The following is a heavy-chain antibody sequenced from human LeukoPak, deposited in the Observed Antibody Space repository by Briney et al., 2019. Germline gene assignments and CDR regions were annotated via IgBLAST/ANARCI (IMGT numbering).Heavy chain of an antibody. J-gene: IGHJ6*03. Sequence: SETLSLTCTVSGGSISSSSYYWGWIRQPPGTGLEWIGSIYYSGRTYYTPSLKSRITISLDTSRNQFSLKLSSVTAADTAVYYCARFNCSGGSCYYYYYHYMDVWGKGTTVTVSS. V-gene: IGHV4-39*07. CDR1: GGSISSSSYY. CDR2: IYYSGRT. CDR3: ARFNCSGGSCYYYYYHYMDV. D-gene: IGHD2-15*01.